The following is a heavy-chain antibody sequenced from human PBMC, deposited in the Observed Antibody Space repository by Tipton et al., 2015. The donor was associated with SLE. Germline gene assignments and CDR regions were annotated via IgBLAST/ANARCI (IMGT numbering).Heavy chain of an antibody. CDR2: IYYSGST. D-gene: IGHD2-2*02. V-gene: IGHV4-59*01. CDR1: GGSFSGYY. CDR3: ARADTASAFDI. J-gene: IGHJ3*02. Sequence: LRLSCAVYGGSFSGYYWSWIRQPPGKGLEWIGYIYYSGSTNYNPSLKSRVTISVDTSKNQFSLKLSSVTAADTAVYYCARADTASAFDIWGQGTMVTVSS.